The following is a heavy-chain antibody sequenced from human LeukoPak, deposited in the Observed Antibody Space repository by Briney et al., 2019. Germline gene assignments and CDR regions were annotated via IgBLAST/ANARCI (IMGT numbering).Heavy chain of an antibody. D-gene: IGHD3-3*01. V-gene: IGHV1-2*02. CDR1: GYTFTGYY. J-gene: IGHJ4*02. CDR2: INPNSGGT. CDR3: ARTEYDFWRGYLDY. Sequence: ASVKVSCKASGYTFTGYYMHWVRQAPGQGLEWMGWINPNSGGTNYAQKFQGRVTMTRDTSISTAYMELSRLRSDDTAVYYCARTEYDFWRGYLDYWGQGTLVTVSS.